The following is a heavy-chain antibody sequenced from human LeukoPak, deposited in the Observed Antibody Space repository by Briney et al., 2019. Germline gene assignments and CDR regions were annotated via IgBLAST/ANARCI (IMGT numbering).Heavy chain of an antibody. Sequence: SETLSLTCIVSGGSINSYYWYWIRQPPGKGLEWIGYVFYSGNTNYNPSLKSRVTISVDASKSQLSLKLSSVTAADTAVYYCARARDDYINNWFDPWGQGTLVTVSS. D-gene: IGHD5-24*01. CDR2: VFYSGNT. J-gene: IGHJ5*02. CDR3: ARARDDYINNWFDP. V-gene: IGHV4-59*01. CDR1: GGSINSYY.